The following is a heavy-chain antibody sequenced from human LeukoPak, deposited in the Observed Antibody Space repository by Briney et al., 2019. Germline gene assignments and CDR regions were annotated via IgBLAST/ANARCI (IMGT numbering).Heavy chain of an antibody. CDR2: ISYDGSNK. D-gene: IGHD4-17*01. CDR1: GFTFSSYA. J-gene: IGHJ4*02. Sequence: PGRSLKLSCAASGFTFSSYAMHWVRQAPGKGLEWVAVISYDGSNKYYADSVKGRFTISRDNSKNTLYLQMGSLRAEDMAVYYCARVGDDYGPYFDYWGQGTLVTVSS. V-gene: IGHV3-30*14. CDR3: ARVGDDYGPYFDY.